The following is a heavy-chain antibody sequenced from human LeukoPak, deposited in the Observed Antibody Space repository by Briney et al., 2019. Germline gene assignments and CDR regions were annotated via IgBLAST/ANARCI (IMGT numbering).Heavy chain of an antibody. V-gene: IGHV3-74*01. D-gene: IGHD1-26*01. CDR3: VRDLGGRSGH. J-gene: IGHJ4*02. CDR2: INEDGSTT. Sequence: GGSLRLSCAASGFIFSSNWTHRVRQAPGKGLVWVSRINEDGSTTNHADSVKGRFTISRDNAKNTLYMQMNSLRAEDTAVYYCVRDLGGRSGHWGQGTLVTVSS. CDR1: GFIFSSNW.